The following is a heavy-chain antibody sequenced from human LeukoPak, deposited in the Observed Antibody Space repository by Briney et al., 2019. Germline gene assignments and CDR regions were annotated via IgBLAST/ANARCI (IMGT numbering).Heavy chain of an antibody. CDR2: IYPGDSDT. J-gene: IGHJ4*02. Sequence: GESLKISCKGSGYSFTSYWIGWVRPMPGKGLEWMWIIYPGDSDTRYSPSLQGQVTISADKSISTAYLQWSSLKASDTAMYFCARSGGGYYSSGWYRYWGQGTLVTVSS. D-gene: IGHD6-19*01. V-gene: IGHV5-51*01. CDR1: GYSFTSYW. CDR3: ARSGGGYYSSGWYRY.